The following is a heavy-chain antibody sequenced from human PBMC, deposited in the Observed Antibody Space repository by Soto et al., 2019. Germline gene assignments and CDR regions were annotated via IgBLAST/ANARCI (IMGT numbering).Heavy chain of an antibody. Sequence: QVQLVESGGGVVLPGRSLTLSCAASGFTFSSFAMHWVRQAPGKGLEWVAVMWYDGSNIYYADPVKGRFTISRDNSKNTMYLQMNSLRAEDTAVYYWAKSRYSSGWYPFDYWGQGTLVTVSS. J-gene: IGHJ4*02. CDR3: AKSRYSSGWYPFDY. CDR2: MWYDGSNI. D-gene: IGHD6-19*01. V-gene: IGHV3-33*03. CDR1: GFTFSSFA.